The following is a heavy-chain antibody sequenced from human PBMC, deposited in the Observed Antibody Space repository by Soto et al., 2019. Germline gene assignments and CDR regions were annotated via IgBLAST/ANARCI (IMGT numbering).Heavy chain of an antibody. J-gene: IGHJ2*01. CDR2: IYYSGRT. Sequence: QVQLQESGPGLVKPSETLSLTCTVSGGSISSYYWSWIRQPPGKGLEWIGYIYYSGRTNYNPSLKSLVTISVDTSKDQFPLKLGSVTAADTAVYYGARGGGGSDWYFDLWGRGTLVTVSS. CDR3: ARGGGGSDWYFDL. V-gene: IGHV4-59*01. CDR1: GGSISSYY. D-gene: IGHD3-16*01.